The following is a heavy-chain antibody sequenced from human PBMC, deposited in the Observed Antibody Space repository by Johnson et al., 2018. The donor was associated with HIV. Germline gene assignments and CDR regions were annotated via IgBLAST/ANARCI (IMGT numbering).Heavy chain of an antibody. Sequence: QVQLVESGGGVVQPGRSLRLSCAASGFTVSHNYMNWVRQAPGKGLEWVSYISSSGSTIYYADSVKGRFTISRDNAKNSLYLQMNSLRAEDTAVYYCARRFFPGITVALDAFDIWGQGTMVTVSS. D-gene: IGHD6-19*01. J-gene: IGHJ3*02. CDR3: ARRFFPGITVALDAFDI. V-gene: IGHV3-11*04. CDR1: GFTVSHNY. CDR2: ISSSGSTI.